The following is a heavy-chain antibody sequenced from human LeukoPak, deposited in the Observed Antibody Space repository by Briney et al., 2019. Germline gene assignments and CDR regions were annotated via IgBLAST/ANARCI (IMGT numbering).Heavy chain of an antibody. Sequence: SETLSLTCTVSCVHISRHQWSWIGQPPGKGLEWIGNIYYTGSTNYNPSLKSRVTISVDTSENQFSLRLSSVTAADTAVYYCATSYSSGWRGPLDVWGQGTMVTVSS. D-gene: IGHD6-19*01. CDR1: CVHISRHQ. CDR2: IYYTGST. J-gene: IGHJ3*01. CDR3: ATSYSSGWRGPLDV. V-gene: IGHV4-59*11.